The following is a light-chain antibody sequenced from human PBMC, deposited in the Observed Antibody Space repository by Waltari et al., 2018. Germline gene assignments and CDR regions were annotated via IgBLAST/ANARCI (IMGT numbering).Light chain of an antibody. Sequence: SSELTQDPAVSVALGQTVRITCQGDRLRRCYASWYQQKPGQAPVLVIYGKNNRPSGIPDRFSGSSSGNTASLTITGAQAEDEADYYCNSRDSSGNHVVFGGGTKLTVL. J-gene: IGLJ2*01. CDR2: GKN. V-gene: IGLV3-19*01. CDR3: NSRDSSGNHVV. CDR1: RLRRCY.